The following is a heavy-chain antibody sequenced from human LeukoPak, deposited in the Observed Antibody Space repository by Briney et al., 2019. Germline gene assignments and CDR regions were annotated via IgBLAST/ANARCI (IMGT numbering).Heavy chain of an antibody. CDR1: GGSISSYC. Sequence: PSETLSLTCTVSGGSISSYCWSWIRQPPGKGLEWIGYIYYSGSTNYNPSLKSRVTISVDTSKNQFSLKLSSVTAADTAVYYCARVAAAGTVWFDPWGQGTLVTVSS. V-gene: IGHV4-59*01. J-gene: IGHJ5*02. CDR3: ARVAAAGTVWFDP. D-gene: IGHD6-13*01. CDR2: IYYSGST.